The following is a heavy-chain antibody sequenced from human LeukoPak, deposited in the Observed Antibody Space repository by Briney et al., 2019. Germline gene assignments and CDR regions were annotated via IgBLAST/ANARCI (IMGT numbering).Heavy chain of an antibody. Sequence: GGSLRLSCAASGFTFSSYAMSWVRQAPGKGLEWGSAISGSGGSTYYADSVKGRFTISRDNSRNTLYLQMNSLRAEDTAVYYCAKGLWFGELIDYWGQGTLVTVSS. CDR1: GFTFSSYA. V-gene: IGHV3-23*01. CDR2: ISGSGGST. J-gene: IGHJ4*02. CDR3: AKGLWFGELIDY. D-gene: IGHD3-10*01.